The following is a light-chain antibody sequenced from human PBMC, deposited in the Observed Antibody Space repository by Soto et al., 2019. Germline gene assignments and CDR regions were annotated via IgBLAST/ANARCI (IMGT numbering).Light chain of an antibody. J-gene: IGKJ1*01. Sequence: IVVTKSPSTLSVSPGDRATLSCRASQSVSSSYLAWYQQKPGQAPRLLIYGASSRASGIPDRFSGSVSGTDFTLSISRLEPEDFAVYYCQQDVSSPQTFGQGTKVDI. V-gene: IGKV3-20*01. CDR2: GAS. CDR3: QQDVSSPQT. CDR1: QSVSSSY.